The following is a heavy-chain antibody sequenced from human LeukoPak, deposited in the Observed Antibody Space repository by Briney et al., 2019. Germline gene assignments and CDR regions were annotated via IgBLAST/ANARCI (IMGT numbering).Heavy chain of an antibody. CDR2: IYYSGST. V-gene: IGHV4-31*03. D-gene: IGHD2-2*02. CDR1: GGSISSGGYY. CDR3: ARDYCSSTSCYRKDAFDI. J-gene: IGHJ3*02. Sequence: SQTLSFTCTVSGGSISSGGYYWSWIRQHPGKGLEWIGYIYYSGSTYYNPSLKSRVTISVDTSKNQFSLKLSSVTAADTAVYYCARDYCSSTSCYRKDAFDIWGQGTMVTVSS.